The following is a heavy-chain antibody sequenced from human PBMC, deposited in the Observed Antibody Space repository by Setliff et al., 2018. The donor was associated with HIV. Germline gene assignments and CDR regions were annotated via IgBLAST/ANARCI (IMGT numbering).Heavy chain of an antibody. CDR1: GYSISSGYY. V-gene: IGHV4-38-2*01. CDR2: IYHSGST. J-gene: IGHJ6*02. Sequence: SETLSLTCAVSGYSISSGYYWGWIRQPPGKGLEWIGSIYHSGSTSYNPSLKSRVTISVETSKNQFSLKLTSVTAADTAVYYCARSYCGGGLCFRGLDLWGQGTTVTVSS. D-gene: IGHD2-21*01. CDR3: ARSYCGGGLCFRGLDL.